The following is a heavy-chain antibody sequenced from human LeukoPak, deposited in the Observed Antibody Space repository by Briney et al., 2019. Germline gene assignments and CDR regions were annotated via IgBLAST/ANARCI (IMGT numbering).Heavy chain of an antibody. J-gene: IGHJ1*01. CDR3: ARDLTPGYSSGWYIIYFQH. CDR1: GFTVSSNY. Sequence: GGSLGLSCAASGFTVSSNYMSWVRQAPGKGLEWVSVIYSGGSTYYADSVKGRFTISRDNSKNTLYLQMNSLRAEDTAVYYCARDLTPGYSSGWYIIYFQHWGQGTLVTVSS. CDR2: IYSGGST. D-gene: IGHD6-19*01. V-gene: IGHV3-66*01.